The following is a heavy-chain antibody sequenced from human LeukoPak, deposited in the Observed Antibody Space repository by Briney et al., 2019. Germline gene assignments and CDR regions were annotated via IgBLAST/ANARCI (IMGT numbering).Heavy chain of an antibody. Sequence: PSETLSLTCTVSGGSISSGDYYWSWIRQPPGKGLEWIGYIYYSGSTYYNPSLKSRVTISVDTSKNQFSLKLSSVTAADTAVYYCARESRITIFGVVTYYFDCWGQGTLVTVSS. CDR2: IYYSGST. CDR3: ARESRITIFGVVTYYFDC. CDR1: GGSISSGDYY. D-gene: IGHD3-3*01. J-gene: IGHJ4*02. V-gene: IGHV4-30-4*08.